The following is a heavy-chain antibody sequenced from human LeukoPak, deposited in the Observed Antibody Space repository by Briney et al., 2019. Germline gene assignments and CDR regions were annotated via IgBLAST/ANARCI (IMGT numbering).Heavy chain of an antibody. Sequence: TSETLSLTCTVSGGSISSSSYYWGWIRQPPGKGLEWIGSIYYSGSTYYNPSLKSRVTITVDTSKNQYSLKLNSVTAADTAVYYCARPSSYSYGYNYWGQGTLVTASS. D-gene: IGHD5-18*01. CDR1: GGSISSSSYY. CDR2: IYYSGST. V-gene: IGHV4-39*01. CDR3: ARPSSYSYGYNY. J-gene: IGHJ4*02.